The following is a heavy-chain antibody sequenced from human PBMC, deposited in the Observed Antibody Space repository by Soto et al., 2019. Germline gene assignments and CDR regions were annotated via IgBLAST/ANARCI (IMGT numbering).Heavy chain of an antibody. CDR1: GFSFSSHG. J-gene: IGHJ4*02. V-gene: IGHV3-30*03. D-gene: IGHD4-17*01. Sequence: QVQLVESGGDVVQPGRSLTLSCLASGFSFSSHGMHGIRQAPGKGLEWLAVISYDGGNKNYADSVRDRFTISRDNSKNRVFLQINSLAPEDTAVYFCATDPPRGESWAGFQYWGQGPLVIVSS. CDR2: ISYDGGNK. CDR3: ATDPPRGESWAGFQY.